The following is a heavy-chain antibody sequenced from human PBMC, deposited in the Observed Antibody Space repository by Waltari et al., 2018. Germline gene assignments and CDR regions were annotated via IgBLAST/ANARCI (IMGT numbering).Heavy chain of an antibody. CDR3: ARLLNGAFDF. D-gene: IGHD2-8*01. Sequence: QVQLQESGPGLEKPSETLSLTCAVTGYSISSGYYWGWIRQTPGKGLEWIGRIYHSGIAYENPALRGRVTISVDTSKNQFSRKLRSVTAADTAVYYCARLLNGAFDFWGQGTMVTVSS. CDR2: IYHSGIA. V-gene: IGHV4-38-2*01. CDR1: GYSISSGYY. J-gene: IGHJ3*01.